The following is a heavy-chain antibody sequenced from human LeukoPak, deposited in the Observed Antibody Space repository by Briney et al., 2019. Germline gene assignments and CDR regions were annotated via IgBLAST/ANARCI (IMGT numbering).Heavy chain of an antibody. CDR3: ASLTTVTTTIDY. Sequence: SETLSLTCTVSGGSISSYYWSWIRQPPGKGLEWIGYIYHSGSTNYNPSLKSRVTISVDTSKNQFSLKLSSVTAADTAVYYCASLTTVTTTIDYWGQGTLVTVSS. V-gene: IGHV4-59*08. D-gene: IGHD4-11*01. CDR2: IYHSGST. J-gene: IGHJ4*02. CDR1: GGSISSYY.